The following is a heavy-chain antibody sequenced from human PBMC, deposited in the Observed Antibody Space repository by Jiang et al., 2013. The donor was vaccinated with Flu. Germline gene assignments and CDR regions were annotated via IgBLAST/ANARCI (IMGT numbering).Heavy chain of an antibody. V-gene: IGHV3-7*01. D-gene: IGHD2-8*01. Sequence: QLLESGGGLVQPGGSLRLSCAASGFTFSSYWMSWVRQAPGKGLEWVANIKQDGSEKYYVDSVKGRFTISRDNAKNSLYLQMNSLRAEDTAVYYCARDKYCTNGVCYGYGMDVWGQGTTVTVSS. CDR1: GFTFSSYW. CDR2: IKQDGSEK. CDR3: ARDKYCTNGVCYGYGMDV. J-gene: IGHJ6*02.